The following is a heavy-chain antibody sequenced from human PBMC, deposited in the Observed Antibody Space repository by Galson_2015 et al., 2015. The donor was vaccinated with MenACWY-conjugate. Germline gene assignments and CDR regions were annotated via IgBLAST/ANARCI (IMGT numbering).Heavy chain of an antibody. CDR1: GYSFTRYW. J-gene: IGHJ3*02. CDR2: VYPGDSET. D-gene: IGHD3-10*01. Sequence: QSGAEVKKPGESLQISCKGSGYSFTRYWIGWVRQMPGKGLEWMGIVYPGDSETRYSPSFQGQVTISADKSISTAYLQWSSLKASDTAMYYCARGGFAYGDAFDIWGQGTMVPVSS. V-gene: IGHV5-51*03. CDR3: ARGGFAYGDAFDI.